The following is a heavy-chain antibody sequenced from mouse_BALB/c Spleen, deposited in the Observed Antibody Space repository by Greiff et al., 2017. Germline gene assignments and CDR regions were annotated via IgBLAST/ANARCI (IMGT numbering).Heavy chain of an antibody. J-gene: IGHJ4*01. Sequence: EVKLMESGGGLVKPGGSLKLSCAASGFTFSSYAMSWVRQTPEKRLEWVATISSGGSYTYYPDSVKGRFTISRDNAKNTLYLQMSSLRSEDTAMYYCARREYYRYDGPYYYAMDYWGQGTSVTVSS. CDR2: ISSGGSYT. V-gene: IGHV5-9-3*01. D-gene: IGHD2-14*01. CDR3: ARREYYRYDGPYYYAMDY. CDR1: GFTFSSYA.